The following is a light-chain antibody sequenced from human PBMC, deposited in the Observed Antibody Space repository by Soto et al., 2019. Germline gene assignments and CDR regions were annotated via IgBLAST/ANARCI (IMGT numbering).Light chain of an antibody. CDR3: QQYNNWPPLFT. J-gene: IGKJ3*01. CDR1: QSVNSN. V-gene: IGKV3-15*01. CDR2: GAS. Sequence: VTTQTPATLAASPGERATLSCRASQSVNSNLTWYQQKPGQAPRLLIYGASTRATGIPARFSGSGSGTEFTLTISSLQSEDFAVYYCQQYNNWPPLFTFGPGTKVDIK.